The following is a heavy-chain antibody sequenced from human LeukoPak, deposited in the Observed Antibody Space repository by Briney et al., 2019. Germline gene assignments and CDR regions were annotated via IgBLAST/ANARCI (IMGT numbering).Heavy chain of an antibody. J-gene: IGHJ4*02. CDR3: ARGPPYYYDSSGYKNDD. V-gene: IGHV4-38-2*02. CDR2: IYHSGST. D-gene: IGHD3-22*01. Sequence: SETLSLTCTVSGYSISSGYYWGWIRQPPGKGLEWIGSIYHSGSTYYNPSLKSRVTISVDTSKNHFSLKLSSVTAADTDVYYCARGPPYYYDSSGYKNDDWGQGTLVTVSS. CDR1: GYSISSGYY.